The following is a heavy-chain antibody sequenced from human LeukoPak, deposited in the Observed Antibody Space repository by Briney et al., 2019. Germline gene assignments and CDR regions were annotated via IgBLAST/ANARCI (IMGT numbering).Heavy chain of an antibody. CDR2: IYYSGST. J-gene: IGHJ4*02. CDR3: ASGRDIAVAGMRYYFDY. V-gene: IGHV4-39*07. D-gene: IGHD6-19*01. CDR1: GGSISSSSYY. Sequence: SETLSLTCTVSGGSISSSSYYWGWIRQPPGKGLEWIGSIYYSGSTYYNPSLKSRVTISVDTSKNQFSLKLSSVTAADTAVYYCASGRDIAVAGMRYYFDYWGQGTLVTASS.